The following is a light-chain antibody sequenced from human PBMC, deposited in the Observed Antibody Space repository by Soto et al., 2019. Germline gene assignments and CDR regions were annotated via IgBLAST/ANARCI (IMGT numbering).Light chain of an antibody. J-gene: IGLJ1*01. CDR2: EVS. CDR3: SSYTSSSTPHV. CDR1: SSDVGGYNY. V-gene: IGLV2-14*01. Sequence: QSVLTQPASVSGSPGQSITISCTGTSSDVGGYNYVSWYQQHPGKAPKLMIYEVSNRPSGVSNRVSGSKSGTTASLTISGIQAEDEADYYCSSYTSSSTPHVFGTGTKLTVL.